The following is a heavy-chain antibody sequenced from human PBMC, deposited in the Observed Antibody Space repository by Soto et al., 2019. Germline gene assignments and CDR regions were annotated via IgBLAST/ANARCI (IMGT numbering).Heavy chain of an antibody. Sequence: QLQLQESGSGLVKPSQTLSLTCAVSGGSISSGGYSWSWIRQPPGKGLAWIWYIYHSGSTYYNPSLTSRVTISVDRSKNQFSLTLSSVTAAGTAVYYCARGQVVAAQHWGQGTLVTVSS. CDR3: ARGQVVAAQH. J-gene: IGHJ4*02. CDR2: IYHSGST. V-gene: IGHV4-30-2*01. D-gene: IGHD2-15*01. CDR1: GGSISSGGYS.